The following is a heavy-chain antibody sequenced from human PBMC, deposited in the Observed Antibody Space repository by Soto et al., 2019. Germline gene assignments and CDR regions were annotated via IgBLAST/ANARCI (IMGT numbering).Heavy chain of an antibody. V-gene: IGHV4-39*01. Sequence: PSETLSLTCTVSGGSVSSNSYSWGWIRQSPGKGLEWIGTIYSSENTYYNPSLLSRVTISVHTSKNEFSLRLSSVTAADTAVYYCARGLITGSQYSGGWYYFDSWGQGTQVTVSS. CDR3: ARGLITGSQYSGGWYYFDS. D-gene: IGHD1-26*01. CDR1: GGSVSSNSYS. CDR2: IYSSENT. J-gene: IGHJ4*02.